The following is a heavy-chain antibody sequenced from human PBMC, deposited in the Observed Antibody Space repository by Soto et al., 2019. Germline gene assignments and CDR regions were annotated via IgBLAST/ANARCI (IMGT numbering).Heavy chain of an antibody. V-gene: IGHV3-7*01. CDR1: GFTFSGYW. J-gene: IGHJ4*02. CDR2: IKQDGSEK. CDR3: VRDDVGVGIDY. D-gene: IGHD1-26*01. Sequence: PGGSLRLSCAASGFTFSGYWMNWVRQAPGKGLEWVANIKQDGSEKNYADSVTGRFTISRDNAKNSLILQMNSLGAADTAVYYCVRDDVGVGIDYWGLGTLVTVSS.